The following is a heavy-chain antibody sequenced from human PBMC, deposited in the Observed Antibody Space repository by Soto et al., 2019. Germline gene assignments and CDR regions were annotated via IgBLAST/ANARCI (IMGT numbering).Heavy chain of an antibody. CDR2: IYYSGST. J-gene: IGHJ6*02. CDR3: ARVNVAAPFYYSGMDV. Sequence: SETLSLTCTVSGGSVSSGSYYWSWILQPPGKGLEWIGYIYYSGSTNYNPSLKSRVTISVDTSKNQFSLKLSSVTAADTAVYYCARVNVAAPFYYSGMDVWGQGTTVTVPS. D-gene: IGHD6-6*01. CDR1: GGSVSSGSYY. V-gene: IGHV4-61*01.